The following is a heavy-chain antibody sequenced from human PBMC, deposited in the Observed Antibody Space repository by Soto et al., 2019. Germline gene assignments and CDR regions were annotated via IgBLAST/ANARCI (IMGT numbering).Heavy chain of an antibody. CDR3: ARRGSGSYYDY. Sequence: QPGGSLRLSCAASGFSFSNYAMNWVRQAPGKGLEWVSGISGGGGGTYYADSVKGRFIISRDNSKNTVYLQMNSLRGEDTAVYYCARRGSGSYYDYWGQGTLVTVSS. D-gene: IGHD1-26*01. CDR1: GFSFSNYA. CDR2: ISGGGGGT. J-gene: IGHJ4*02. V-gene: IGHV3-23*01.